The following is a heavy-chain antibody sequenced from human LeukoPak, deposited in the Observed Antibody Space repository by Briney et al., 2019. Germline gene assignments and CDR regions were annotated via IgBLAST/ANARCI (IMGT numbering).Heavy chain of an antibody. Sequence: GASVKVSCKASGYTFTGYYMHWVRQAPGQGLEWMGWINPNSGGTNYAQKFQVRGTMTRDTSISTAYMELSRLRSDDTAVYYCAKTPVGMVTLDYWGQGTLVTVSS. CDR2: INPNSGGT. D-gene: IGHD5-24*01. V-gene: IGHV1-2*02. CDR3: AKTPVGMVTLDY. CDR1: GYTFTGYY. J-gene: IGHJ4*02.